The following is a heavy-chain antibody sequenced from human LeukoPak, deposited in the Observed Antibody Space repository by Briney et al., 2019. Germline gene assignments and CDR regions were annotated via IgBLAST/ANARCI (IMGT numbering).Heavy chain of an antibody. V-gene: IGHV3-23*01. CDR1: GFTFSSYA. Sequence: GRSLRLSCAPSGFTFSSYAMTWVRHPPGKGLEWVSAISGSGSSTHYADSVKGRFTIARDNSKNTLYLQMNSLRAEDTAVYYCAKGAPYSSSLSNWFDPWGQGTLVTVSS. CDR2: ISGSGSST. D-gene: IGHD6-6*01. CDR3: AKGAPYSSSLSNWFDP. J-gene: IGHJ5*02.